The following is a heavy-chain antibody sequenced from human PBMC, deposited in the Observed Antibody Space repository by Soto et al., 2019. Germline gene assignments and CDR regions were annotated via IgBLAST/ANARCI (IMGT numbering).Heavy chain of an antibody. CDR3: ARLEYSSSSGNWFDP. D-gene: IGHD6-6*01. V-gene: IGHV5-10-1*01. J-gene: IGHJ5*02. Sequence: PGESLKICCKGSGYSFTSYWISWVRQMPGKGLEWMGRIDPSDSYTNYSPSFQGHVTISADKSISTAYLQWSSLKASDTAMYYCARLEYSSSSGNWFDPWGQGTLVTVSS. CDR1: GYSFTSYW. CDR2: IDPSDSYT.